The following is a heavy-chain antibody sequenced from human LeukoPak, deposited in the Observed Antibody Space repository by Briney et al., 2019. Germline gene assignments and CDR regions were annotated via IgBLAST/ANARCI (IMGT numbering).Heavy chain of an antibody. CDR3: ARSYGDYGEVGFDFDY. Sequence: SETLSPTCTVSGGSISSSSYYWGWIRQPPGKGLEWIGSIYYSGSTYYNPSLKSRVTISVDTSKNQFSLKLSSVTAADTAVHYCARSYGDYGEVGFDFDYWGQGTLVTVSS. V-gene: IGHV4-39*07. CDR1: GGSISSSSYY. J-gene: IGHJ4*02. D-gene: IGHD4-17*01. CDR2: IYYSGST.